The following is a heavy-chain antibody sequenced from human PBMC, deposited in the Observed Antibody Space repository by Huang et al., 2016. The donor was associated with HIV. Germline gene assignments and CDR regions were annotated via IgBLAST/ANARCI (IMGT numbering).Heavy chain of an antibody. J-gene: IGHJ4*02. CDR2: NRSRAARGTT. CDR1: GFTFGDYD. V-gene: IGHV3-49*05. CDR3: TRETYDFWSGYYKYYFDY. D-gene: IGHD3-3*01. Sequence: EAQLVESGGGLVKTGRSLRLSGTASGFTFGDYDMSWFRQALGTVCEWVGFNRSRAARGTTEDASAVKGILTSSRDDSRSMSYLQMNMLIIGDSSVYYFTRETYDFWSGYYKYYFDYWGQGTLVTVSS.